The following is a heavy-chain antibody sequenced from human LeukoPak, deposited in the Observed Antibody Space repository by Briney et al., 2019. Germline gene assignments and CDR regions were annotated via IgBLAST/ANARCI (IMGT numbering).Heavy chain of an antibody. CDR2: ISSSSSYI. CDR1: GFTFSSYS. J-gene: IGHJ4*02. CDR3: ARIPYCGGDCYPYYFDY. D-gene: IGHD2-21*02. V-gene: IGHV3-21*01. Sequence: PGGSLRLSCAASGFTFSSYSMNWVRQAPGKGLEWVSSISSSSSYIYYADSVKGQFTISRDNAKNSLYLQMNSLRAEDTTVYYCARIPYCGGDCYPYYFDYWGQGTLVTVSS.